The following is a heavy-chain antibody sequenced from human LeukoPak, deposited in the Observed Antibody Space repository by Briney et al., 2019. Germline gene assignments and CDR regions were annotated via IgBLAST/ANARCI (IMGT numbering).Heavy chain of an antibody. D-gene: IGHD1-1*01. CDR3: ARQIVGTSWNYYYFYIDV. CDR1: GGSISSSLYH. V-gene: IGHV4-39*01. J-gene: IGHJ6*03. CDR2: VFHSGNT. Sequence: PSETLSLTCSVSGGSISSSLYHWGWLRQPPGKGLEWIGNVFHSGNTYSSPSLQSRVAFSVDTSKNQFSLKLTSVTATDTAVYYCARQIVGTSWNYYYFYIDVWGKGTSVSVSS.